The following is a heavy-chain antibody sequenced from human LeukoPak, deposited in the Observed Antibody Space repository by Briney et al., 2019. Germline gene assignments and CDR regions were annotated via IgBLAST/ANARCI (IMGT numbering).Heavy chain of an antibody. D-gene: IGHD6-6*01. J-gene: IGHJ4*02. CDR1: GFTFSSYA. CDR2: ISDSGDWT. Sequence: PGGSLRLSCAASGFTFSSYALTWVRQAPGKGLEWVSSISDSGDWTHYADSVKGRFTIPRVNSKNTLFLQMSNLRTEDTAVYYCANSSLAWGQGTLVTVSS. V-gene: IGHV3-23*01. CDR3: ANSSLA.